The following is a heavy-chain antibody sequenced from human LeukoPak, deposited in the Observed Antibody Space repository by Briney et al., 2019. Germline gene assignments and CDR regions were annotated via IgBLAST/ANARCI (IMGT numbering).Heavy chain of an antibody. CDR2: IYPGDSDT. CDR3: ASWLYVRGVIIRDY. J-gene: IGHJ4*02. CDR1: GYSFTSYW. V-gene: IGHV5-51*01. D-gene: IGHD3-10*02. Sequence: GESLKISCKGSGYSFTSYWIGWVRQMPGKGLEWMGIIYPGDSDTRYSPSFQGQVTMSSDKSISTAYLQWSSLKASDTAMYYCASWLYVRGVIIRDYWGQGTLVTVSS.